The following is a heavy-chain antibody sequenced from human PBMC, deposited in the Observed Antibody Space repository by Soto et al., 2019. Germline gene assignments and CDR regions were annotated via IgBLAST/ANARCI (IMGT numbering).Heavy chain of an antibody. Sequence: GGSLRLSCAASGFTFSSYGMHWVRQAPGKGLEWVAVISYDGSNKYYADSVKGRFTISRDNSKNTLYLQMNSLRAEDTAVYYCAKDKERGHYFDYWGQGTLVTVSS. CDR3: AKDKERGHYFDY. CDR1: GFTFSSYG. J-gene: IGHJ4*02. V-gene: IGHV3-30*18. CDR2: ISYDGSNK.